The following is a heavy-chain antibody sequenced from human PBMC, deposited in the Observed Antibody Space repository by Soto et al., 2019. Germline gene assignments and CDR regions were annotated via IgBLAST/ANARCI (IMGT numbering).Heavy chain of an antibody. CDR3: ARVSWYSSGSLDY. CDR2: INHSGST. D-gene: IGHD6-19*01. J-gene: IGHJ4*02. CDR1: GGSFSGYY. V-gene: IGHV4-34*01. Sequence: SETLSLTCAVYGGSFSGYYWSWIRQPPGKGLEWIGEINHSGSTNYNPSLKSRVTISVDTSKNQFSPKLSSVTAADTAVYYCARVSWYSSGSLDYWGQGTLVTVSS.